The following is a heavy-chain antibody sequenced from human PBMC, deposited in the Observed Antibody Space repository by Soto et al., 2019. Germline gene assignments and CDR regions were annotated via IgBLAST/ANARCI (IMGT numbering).Heavy chain of an antibody. D-gene: IGHD3-10*01. CDR1: GGSISSSSYY. CDR3: ARDRQLYYYGSGSYYLPDYYYYGMDV. Sequence: KPSETLSLTCTVSGGSISSSSYYWGWIRQPPGKGLEWIGSIYYSGSTYYNPSLKSRVTISVDTSKNQFSLKLSSVTAADTAVYYCARDRQLYYYGSGSYYLPDYYYYGMDVWGQGTTVTVSS. V-gene: IGHV4-39*07. CDR2: IYYSGST. J-gene: IGHJ6*02.